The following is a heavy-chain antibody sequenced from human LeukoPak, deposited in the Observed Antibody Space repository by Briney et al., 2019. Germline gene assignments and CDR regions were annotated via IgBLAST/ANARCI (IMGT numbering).Heavy chain of an antibody. J-gene: IGHJ4*02. Sequence: PGGSLRLSCAASGFTVSSSYMSWVRQAPGKGLEWVSGISGSGGSTYYADSVKGRFTISRDNSKNTLYLQMNTLRVEDTAVYYCARGWGSSGWYDYWGQGALVTVSS. CDR2: ISGSGGST. CDR1: GFTVSSSY. V-gene: IGHV3-23*01. D-gene: IGHD6-19*01. CDR3: ARGWGSSGWYDY.